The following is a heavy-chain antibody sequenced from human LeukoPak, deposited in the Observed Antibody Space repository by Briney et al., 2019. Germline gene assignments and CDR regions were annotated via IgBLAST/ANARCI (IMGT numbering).Heavy chain of an antibody. V-gene: IGHV4-39*01. D-gene: IGHD5-12*01. CDR1: GGSISSTNYY. Sequence: SETLSLTCTVSGGSISSTNYYWDWIRQPPGKGLEWIGNFYYTGGTYYNPSLKSRITISVDTSKNQFSLKLRSVTAADTAVYYCARHSRSGYGDYESAFDIWGQGTMVTVSS. J-gene: IGHJ3*02. CDR2: FYYTGGT. CDR3: ARHSRSGYGDYESAFDI.